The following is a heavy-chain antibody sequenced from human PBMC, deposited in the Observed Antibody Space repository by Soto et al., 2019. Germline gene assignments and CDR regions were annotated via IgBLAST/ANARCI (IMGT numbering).Heavy chain of an antibody. CDR3: AREEGGYSGLFYI. CDR2: IYYSGST. CDR1: GGSISSSSYY. D-gene: IGHD1-26*01. Sequence: SETLSLTCTVSGGSISSSSYYWCWIRQPPGKGLEWIGSIYYSGSTYYNPSLKSRVTISVDTSKNQFSLKLSSVTAADTAVYYCAREEGGYSGLFYISAQGTIVTVSS. J-gene: IGHJ3*02. V-gene: IGHV4-39*02.